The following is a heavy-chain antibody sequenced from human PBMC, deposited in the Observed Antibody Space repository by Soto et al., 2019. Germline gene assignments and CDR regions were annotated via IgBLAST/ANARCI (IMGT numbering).Heavy chain of an antibody. CDR3: ANLAHCSGGSCPFPY. V-gene: IGHV3-23*01. D-gene: IGHD2-15*01. Sequence: DVQLLESGGALVQPGGSLKLSCAASGFTFGAYTMTWVRQAPGKGLEWVSVITGSGVETHYADSVKGRFTISRDNSENTLYLQMNILRAEDTAVYFCANLAHCSGGSCPFPYWGQGTLVTVSS. CDR1: GFTFGAYT. J-gene: IGHJ4*02. CDR2: ITGSGVET.